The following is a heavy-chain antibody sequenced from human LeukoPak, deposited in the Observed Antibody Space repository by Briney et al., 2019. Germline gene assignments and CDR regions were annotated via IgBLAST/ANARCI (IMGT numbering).Heavy chain of an antibody. CDR3: ARGSALYGRDV. Sequence: ASVKVSCKASGYTFTFYVIYWVRHASGQGLEWMGWMHPNRYNTGYAQKFQGRGTLTRNTSISTAYMELSSLRSEDTAVYYCARGSALYGRDVWGQGTTVTVSS. CDR1: GYTFTFYV. J-gene: IGHJ6*02. CDR2: MHPNRYNT. V-gene: IGHV1-8*01.